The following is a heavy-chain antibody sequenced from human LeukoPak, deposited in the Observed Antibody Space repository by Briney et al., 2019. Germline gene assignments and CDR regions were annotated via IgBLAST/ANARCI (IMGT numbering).Heavy chain of an antibody. D-gene: IGHD3-10*01. J-gene: IGHJ4*02. CDR3: ATLLRGVQNYYFDY. V-gene: IGHV4-39*01. CDR1: GGSISSSNYY. Sequence: SSETLSLTCTVSGGSISSSNYYWGWIRQPPGKGLEWIGSIHYSGSTSYNPSLKSRVTISVDTSKNQFSLNLSSVTAADPAVYYCATLLRGVQNYYFDYWGQGTLVTVSS. CDR2: IHYSGST.